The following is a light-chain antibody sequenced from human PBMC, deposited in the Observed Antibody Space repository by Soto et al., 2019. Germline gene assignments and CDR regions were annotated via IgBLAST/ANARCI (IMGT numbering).Light chain of an antibody. CDR1: SSDVGGYNY. J-gene: IGLJ1*01. CDR3: SSYTSTNSLV. Sequence: QSALTQPASVSGSPGQSITISCTGTSSDVGGYNYVSWYQQPPGKAPKLRIDEVSNRPSGVSNRFSGSKSGNTASLTISWLQAEDEGDYFCSSYTSTNSLVFGTGTKLTVL. CDR2: EVS. V-gene: IGLV2-14*01.